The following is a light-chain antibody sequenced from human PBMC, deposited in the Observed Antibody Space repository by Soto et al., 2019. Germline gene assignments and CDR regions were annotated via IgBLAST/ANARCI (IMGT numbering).Light chain of an antibody. CDR3: QQYGSSSWT. V-gene: IGKV3-20*01. J-gene: IGKJ1*01. CDR1: QSVSSSD. CDR2: GTS. Sequence: EIVLTQSPGTLSLSPGERATLSCRASQSVSSSDLAWYQQKPGQAPRLLIYGTSSRATAIPDRFSGSGSGTDFTLTISRLEPEDFAVYYCQQYGSSSWTFGQGTKVEI.